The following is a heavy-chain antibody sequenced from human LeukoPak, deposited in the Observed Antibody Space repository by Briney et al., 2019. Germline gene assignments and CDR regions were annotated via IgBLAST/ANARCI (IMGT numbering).Heavy chain of an antibody. Sequence: SQTLSLTCAISGDSVSSNSAAWTWIRESPSRGLEWLGRTYYRSKWYNDYAVSVKSRITINPDTSKNQFSLQLNSMTPEDTAVYYCVGGNYWFDPRGQGTLVTVSS. V-gene: IGHV6-1*01. CDR2: TYYRSKWYN. CDR1: GDSVSSNSAA. J-gene: IGHJ5*02. CDR3: VGGNYWFDP. D-gene: IGHD1-26*01.